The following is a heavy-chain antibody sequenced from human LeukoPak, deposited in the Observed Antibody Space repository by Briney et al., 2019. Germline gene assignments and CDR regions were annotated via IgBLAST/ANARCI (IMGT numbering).Heavy chain of an antibody. CDR3: AKDYFYYGSGSYYTPGAFDI. V-gene: IGHV3-23*01. D-gene: IGHD3-10*01. CDR2: ISGGGGST. Sequence: GGSLRLSCKASGFTLSSYGMSWVRQAPGKGLEWVSSISGGGGSTYYAASLKGGFTIARDNSKNTLYLQMNSLRAEDTAVYYCAKDYFYYGSGSYYTPGAFDIWGQGTMVTVSS. CDR1: GFTLSSYG. J-gene: IGHJ3*02.